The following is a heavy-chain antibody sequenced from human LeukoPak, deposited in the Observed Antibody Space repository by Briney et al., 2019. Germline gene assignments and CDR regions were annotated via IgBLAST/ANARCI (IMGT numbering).Heavy chain of an antibody. V-gene: IGHV1-24*01. J-gene: IGHJ4*02. CDR1: GYTLTELS. CDR2: FDPEDGET. Sequence: ASVKVSCKVSGYTLTELSMHWVRLAPGKGLEWMGGFDPEDGETIYAQKFQGRGTMTRGTSTSTVFMELSSLTPEDPAIYYCATDRARAGTNLGSLDSWGQGTLVTVSS. D-gene: IGHD1-1*01. CDR3: ATDRARAGTNLGSLDS.